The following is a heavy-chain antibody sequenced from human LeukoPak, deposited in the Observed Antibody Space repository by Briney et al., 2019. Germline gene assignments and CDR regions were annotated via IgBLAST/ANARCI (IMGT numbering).Heavy chain of an antibody. D-gene: IGHD4-17*01. V-gene: IGHV3-30*04. CDR1: GFTFSSYA. J-gene: IGHJ4*02. CDR3: ARDLNGALDY. Sequence: GGSLRLSCAASGFTFSSYAMHWVRQAPGKGLEWVAVISYDGXXXXXXXXXKGRFTISXDNSKNTLYLQMNSLRAEDTAVYYCARDLNGALDYWGQGTLVTVSS. CDR2: ISYDGXXX.